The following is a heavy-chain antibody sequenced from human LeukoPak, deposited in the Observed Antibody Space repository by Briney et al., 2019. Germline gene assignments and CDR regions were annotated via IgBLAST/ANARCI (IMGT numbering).Heavy chain of an antibody. V-gene: IGHV1-18*01. CDR2: ISAYNGNT. D-gene: IGHD1-26*01. Sequence: ASVKVSCKASGYTFTSYGISWVRQAPGQGLEWMGWISAYNGNTNYAQKLQGRVAMTTDTSTSTAYMELRSLRSDDTAVYYCAARSIVGANFDYWGQGTLVTVSS. CDR3: AARSIVGANFDY. CDR1: GYTFTSYG. J-gene: IGHJ4*02.